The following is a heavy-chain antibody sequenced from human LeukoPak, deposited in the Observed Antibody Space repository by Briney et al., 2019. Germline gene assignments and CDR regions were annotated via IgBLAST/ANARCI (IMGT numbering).Heavy chain of an antibody. CDR3: ARDNYDSSSPYYFDY. CDR1: EFTFSSYG. J-gene: IGHJ4*02. Sequence: GGSLRLSCAASEFTFSSYGMHWVRQAPGKGLEWVAFIRYDEDNKYYADSVKGRFTISRDNSKNTLYLQMNSLRAKDTAVYYCARDNYDSSSPYYFDYWGQGILVTVSS. CDR2: IRYDEDNK. D-gene: IGHD3-22*01. V-gene: IGHV3-30*02.